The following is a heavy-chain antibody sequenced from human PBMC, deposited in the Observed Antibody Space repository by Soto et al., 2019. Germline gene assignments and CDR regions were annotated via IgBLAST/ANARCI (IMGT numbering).Heavy chain of an antibody. V-gene: IGHV3-53*01. Sequence: EVQLVESGGGLIQPGDSLRLSCAASGFTVSGTYMSWVRQAPGKGLEWVSFISSGNSTYYADSVKGRFTISRDNSKNTLYLQMNSLRDEDTAVYYCAIQRGYSSGWYVYFHHWGQGTLVTVSS. CDR1: GFTVSGTY. D-gene: IGHD6-19*01. CDR3: AIQRGYSSGWYVYFHH. J-gene: IGHJ1*01. CDR2: ISSGNST.